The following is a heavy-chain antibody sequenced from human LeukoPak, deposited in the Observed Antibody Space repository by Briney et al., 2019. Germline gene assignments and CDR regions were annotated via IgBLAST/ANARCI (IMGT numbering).Heavy chain of an antibody. CDR1: GGSISSSSYY. CDR3: ATSGWYLLPGVY. J-gene: IGHJ4*02. Sequence: SETLSLTCTVSGGSISSSSYYWGWIRQPPGKGLEWIGSIYYSGSTYCNPSLKSRVAISVDTSKNQFSLKLSSVTAADTAVYYCATSGWYLLPGVYWGQGTLVTVSS. V-gene: IGHV4-39*01. CDR2: IYYSGST. D-gene: IGHD6-19*01.